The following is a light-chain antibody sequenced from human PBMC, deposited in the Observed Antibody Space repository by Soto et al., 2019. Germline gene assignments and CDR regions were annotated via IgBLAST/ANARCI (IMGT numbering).Light chain of an antibody. CDR2: DAS. J-gene: IGKJ1*01. Sequence: EIVFTQSPSTLSLSTGERASLSCRACQSVSSYLALYQQKPGESARLLIYDASYSGTGIPASFIGSGSGTDVTLTIISLGHYDFSVLYFQQRCGWPLTFGQGTKVDIK. CDR1: QSVSSY. V-gene: IGKV3-11*01. CDR3: QQRCGWPLT.